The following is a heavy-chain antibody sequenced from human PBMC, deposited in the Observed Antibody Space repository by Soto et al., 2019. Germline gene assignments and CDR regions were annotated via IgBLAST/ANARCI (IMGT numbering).Heavy chain of an antibody. Sequence: PGGSLRLSCAASGFTFSSYSMDWVRQAPGKGLEWVSSISSSSSYIYYADSVKGRFTISRDNAKNSLYLQMNSLRAEDTAVYYCARVASLDYYFDYWGQGTLVTVSS. V-gene: IGHV3-21*01. CDR1: GFTFSSYS. CDR2: ISSSSSYI. CDR3: ARVASLDYYFDY. D-gene: IGHD3-3*02. J-gene: IGHJ4*02.